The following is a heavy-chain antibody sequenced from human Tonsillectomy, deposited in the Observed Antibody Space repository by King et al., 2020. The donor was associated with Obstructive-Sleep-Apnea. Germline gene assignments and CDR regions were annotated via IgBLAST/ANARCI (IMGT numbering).Heavy chain of an antibody. CDR2: IYHSGST. CDR1: GGSISNSY. J-gene: IGHJ4*02. CDR3: ARGRFGAYFDY. V-gene: IGHV4-59*01. D-gene: IGHD3-16*01. Sequence: VQLQESGPGLVKPSETLSLTCNVSGGSISNSYWSWIRQPPGKGLEWIGYIYHSGSTGFLPSLRGRVTISLDTSKNQFSRKLSSVTAADTSLYYCARGRFGAYFDYWGQGTLVTVSA.